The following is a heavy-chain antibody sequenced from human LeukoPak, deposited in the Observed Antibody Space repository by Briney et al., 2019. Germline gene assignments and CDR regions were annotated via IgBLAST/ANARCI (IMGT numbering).Heavy chain of an antibody. J-gene: IGHJ4*02. D-gene: IGHD3-10*01. CDR2: IYTSGST. CDR3: ARRRMVRGVFDY. CDR1: GGSISSYY. Sequence: SGTLSLTCTVSGGSISSYYWSWIRQPAGKGLEWIGRIYTSGSTNYNPSLKSRVTISVDTSKNQFSLKLSSVTAADTAVYYCARRRMVRGVFDYWGQGTLVTVSS. V-gene: IGHV4-4*07.